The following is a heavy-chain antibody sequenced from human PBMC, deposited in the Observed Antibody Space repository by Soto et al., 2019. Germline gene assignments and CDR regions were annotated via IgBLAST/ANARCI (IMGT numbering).Heavy chain of an antibody. CDR3: ARGGLGYCSGGSCYSAELSRYYYGMDV. Sequence: QVQLQESGPGLVKPSQTLSLTCTVSGGSISSGGYYWSWIRQHPGKGLEWIGYIYYRGSSYYNPSLKMRVTISVDTSTNQFSLKLSSVTAADTAVYYCARGGLGYCSGGSCYSAELSRYYYGMDVWGQGTTVTVSS. D-gene: IGHD2-15*01. CDR1: GGSISSGGYY. CDR2: IYYRGSS. J-gene: IGHJ6*02. V-gene: IGHV4-31*03.